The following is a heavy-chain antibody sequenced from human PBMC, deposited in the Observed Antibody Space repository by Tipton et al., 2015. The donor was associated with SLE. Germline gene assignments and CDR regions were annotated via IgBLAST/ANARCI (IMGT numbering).Heavy chain of an antibody. CDR3: ARRYDYGDYADAFDI. Sequence: TLSLTCSVSGVSISSSTYFWGWIRQPPGEKLEWIGYFLYAGNTFYSPSLKSRVAISVDTSRNQFSLRLTSVTAADTAVYFCARRYDYGDYADAFDIWGPGTMVIVSS. V-gene: IGHV4-39*07. CDR2: FLYAGNT. D-gene: IGHD4-17*01. CDR1: GVSISSSTYF. J-gene: IGHJ3*02.